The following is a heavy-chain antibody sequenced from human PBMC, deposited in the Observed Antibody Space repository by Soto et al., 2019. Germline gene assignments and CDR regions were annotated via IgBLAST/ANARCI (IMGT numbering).Heavy chain of an antibody. V-gene: IGHV3-53*01. D-gene: IGHD3-10*01. CDR2: IYSGGST. J-gene: IGHJ6*02. Sequence: PGGSLRLSCAASGFTVSSNYMSWVRQAPGKGLEWVSVIYSGGSTYYADSVKGRFTISRDNSKNTLYLQMNSLRAEDTAVYYCARSPITMVRGVPYYYYGMDVWGQGTTVTVSS. CDR3: ARSPITMVRGVPYYYYGMDV. CDR1: GFTVSSNY.